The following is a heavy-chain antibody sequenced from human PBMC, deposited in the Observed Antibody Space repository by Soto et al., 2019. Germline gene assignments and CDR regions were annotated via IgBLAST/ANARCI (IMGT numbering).Heavy chain of an antibody. CDR3: GRLEGLATISYYFDY. J-gene: IGHJ4*02. CDR1: GGCLSDYF. V-gene: IGHV4-34*01. D-gene: IGHD3-9*01. CDR2: INHLGSI. Sequence: PSETLSLTCVVSGGCLSDYFWSWIRQPPGMALEWIGEINHLGSINYNPSLKSRVTMSVDTSKNQFSLTLMSLSAADTAAYYCGRLEGLATISYYFDYWGQGPLVTVSS.